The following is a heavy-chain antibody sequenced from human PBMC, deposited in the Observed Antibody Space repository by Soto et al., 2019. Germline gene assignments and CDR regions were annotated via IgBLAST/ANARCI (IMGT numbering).Heavy chain of an antibody. Sequence: PSQTLSLTCSVSGGSISTGVWYWSWGRKHPGKGLEWIGDIYDRGTTSYNPSLGSRVTISRDTSKNQVSLKLNSVTAADTAVYYCARVSAGGTRWFDSWGQGIRVTVPS. D-gene: IGHD6-13*01. J-gene: IGHJ5*01. V-gene: IGHV4-31*03. CDR2: IYDRGTT. CDR3: ARVSAGGTRWFDS. CDR1: GGSISTGVWY.